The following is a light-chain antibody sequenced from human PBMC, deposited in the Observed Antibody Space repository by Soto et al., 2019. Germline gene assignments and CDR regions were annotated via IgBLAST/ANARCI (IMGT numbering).Light chain of an antibody. CDR3: SSYTSSSTRA. CDR1: SSDVGGYNY. CDR2: EVS. J-gene: IGLJ2*01. Sequence: QSVLTQPASVSGSPGQAITISCTGTSSDVGGYNYVSWYQQHPGKAPKLMIYEVSNRPSGVSYRFSGSKSGNTASLTISGLQAEDEADYYCSSYTSSSTRAFGGGTTLTVL. V-gene: IGLV2-14*01.